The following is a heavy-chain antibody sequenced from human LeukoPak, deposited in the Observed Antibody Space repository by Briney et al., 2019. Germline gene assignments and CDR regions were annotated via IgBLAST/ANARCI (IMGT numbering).Heavy chain of an antibody. CDR2: IYTSGST. CDR3: ARSYYSDSSGYWDYFDY. D-gene: IGHD3-22*01. J-gene: IGHJ4*02. CDR1: GGSISSYY. V-gene: IGHV4-4*07. Sequence: SETLSLTCTVSGGSISSYYWSWIRQPAGKGLEWIGRIYTSGSTNYNPSLKSRVTMSVDTSKSQFSLKLSSVTAADTAVYYCARSYYSDSSGYWDYFDYWGQGTLVTVSS.